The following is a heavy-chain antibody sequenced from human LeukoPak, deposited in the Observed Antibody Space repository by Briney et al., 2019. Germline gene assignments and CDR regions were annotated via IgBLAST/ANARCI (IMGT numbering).Heavy chain of an antibody. CDR3: VRGQYSYDSSGYPAY. Sequence: GGSLRLSCAATGFTFSTYNMNWVRQAPGEGLEWVSSISGSSTFIYYADSVRGRFTIYRDNAKNALYLQMNSLTAEYTALYYCVRGQYSYDSSGYPAYWGQGTLVTVSS. J-gene: IGHJ4*02. CDR2: ISGSSTFI. D-gene: IGHD3-22*01. V-gene: IGHV3-21*01. CDR1: GFTFSTYN.